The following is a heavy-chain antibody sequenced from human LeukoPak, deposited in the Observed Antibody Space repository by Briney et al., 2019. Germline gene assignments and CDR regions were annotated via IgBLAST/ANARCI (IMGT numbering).Heavy chain of an antibody. CDR2: MNPNNGNA. Sequence: GASVTVSCKASGYTFTNYDINWVRQAPGQGLEWMGWMNPNNGNAGYAQKFQDKVTMTRDTSISTAYMELSSLRSEDTAIYYCARGAWYNSAYTALHYFDYWGQGTLVTVSS. CDR1: GYTFTNYD. D-gene: IGHD6-19*01. CDR3: ARGAWYNSAYTALHYFDY. V-gene: IGHV1-8*01. J-gene: IGHJ4*02.